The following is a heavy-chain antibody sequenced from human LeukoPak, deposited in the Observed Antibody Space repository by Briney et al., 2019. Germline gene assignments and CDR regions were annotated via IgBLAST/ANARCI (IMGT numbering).Heavy chain of an antibody. D-gene: IGHD6-19*01. V-gene: IGHV4-59*08. J-gene: IGHJ3*02. CDR1: GGSISNYY. Sequence: PSETLSLTCIVSGGSISNYYWSWIRKPPGKVLEWIGYIFYSGSTDYNPSLKSRVTISIDTSKNQFSLKLSSVTAADTAVHYCARHSPILYSSGWYRGAFDIWGQGTMVTVSS. CDR3: ARHSPILYSSGWYRGAFDI. CDR2: IFYSGST.